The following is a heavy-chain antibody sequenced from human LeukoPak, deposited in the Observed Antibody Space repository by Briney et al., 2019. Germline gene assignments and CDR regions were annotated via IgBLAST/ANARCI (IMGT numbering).Heavy chain of an antibody. J-gene: IGHJ4*02. Sequence: SGPALVKPTQTLTLTCTFSGFSLSTSGMRVSWIRQPPGKALEWLARIDWDDDKFYSTSLKTRLTISKDTSKNQVVLTMTNMDPVDTATYYCARTRYCSSTSCNIFDYWGQGTLDTVSS. D-gene: IGHD2-2*02. CDR2: IDWDDDK. CDR1: GFSLSTSGMR. CDR3: ARTRYCSSTSCNIFDY. V-gene: IGHV2-70*04.